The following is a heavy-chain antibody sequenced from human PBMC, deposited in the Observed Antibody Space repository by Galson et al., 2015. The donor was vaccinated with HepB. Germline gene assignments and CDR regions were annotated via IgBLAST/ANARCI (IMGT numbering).Heavy chain of an antibody. Sequence: SVKVSCKASGYTFTSYGISWVRQAPGQGLEWMGWISAYNGNTNYAQKLQGRVTMTTDTSTSTAYMELRSLRPDDTAVYYCARDRITIFGVVTAYYFDYWGQGTLVTVSS. V-gene: IGHV1-18*01. J-gene: IGHJ4*02. D-gene: IGHD3-3*01. CDR3: ARDRITIFGVVTAYYFDY. CDR1: GYTFTSYG. CDR2: ISAYNGNT.